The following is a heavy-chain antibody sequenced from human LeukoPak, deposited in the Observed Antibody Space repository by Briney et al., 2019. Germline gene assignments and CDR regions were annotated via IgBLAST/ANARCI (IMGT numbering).Heavy chain of an antibody. J-gene: IGHJ4*02. CDR1: GGSFSGYY. CDR3: ARQRAYGGPEY. V-gene: IGHV4-34*01. D-gene: IGHD2-21*01. Sequence: SETLSLTCAVYGGSFSGYYWSWIRQPPGKGLEWIGEINHSGSTNYNPSLKSRVTISVDTSKNQFSLNLTSVTAADTAVYYCARQRAYGGPEYWGQGTLVTVSS. CDR2: INHSGST.